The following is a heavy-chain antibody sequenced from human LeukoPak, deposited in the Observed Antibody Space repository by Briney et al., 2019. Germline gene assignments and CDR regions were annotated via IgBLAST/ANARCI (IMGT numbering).Heavy chain of an antibody. J-gene: IGHJ4*02. D-gene: IGHD3-22*01. CDR1: GGSISSYY. V-gene: IGHV4-59*01. CDR2: IYYSGST. CDR3: ARESASYYDSSGHFDY. Sequence: SETLSLTCTVSGGSISSYYWSWIRQPPGKGLEWIGYIYYSGSTNYNPSFKSRVTISVDTSKNQFSLKLSSVTAADTAVYYCARESASYYDSSGHFDYWGQGTLVTVSS.